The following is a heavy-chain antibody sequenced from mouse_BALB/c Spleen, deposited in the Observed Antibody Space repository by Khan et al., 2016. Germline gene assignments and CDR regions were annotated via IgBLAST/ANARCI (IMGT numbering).Heavy chain of an antibody. J-gene: IGHJ2*01. CDR2: ISSGGSS. CDR3: ASKDYYFDY. V-gene: IGHV5-6-5*01. CDR1: GFTFSSYA. Sequence: EVELVESGGGLVKPGGSLKLSCAASGFTFSSYAMSWVRQTPEKRLEWVASISSGGSSFYPDILKDRFTISRDNARNILYLQMSSLMSEETATYYCASKDYYFDYWGQGTTLTVSS.